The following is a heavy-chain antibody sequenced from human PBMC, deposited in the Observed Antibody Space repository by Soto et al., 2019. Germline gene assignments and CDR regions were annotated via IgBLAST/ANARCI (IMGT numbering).Heavy chain of an antibody. J-gene: IGHJ6*02. CDR1: GGSISSSSYY. V-gene: IGHV4-39*01. CDR2: IYYSGST. D-gene: IGHD3-10*01. Sequence: SETMSLRCTVSGGSISSSSYYWGWIRQPPGKGLEWIGSIYYSGSTYYNPSLKSRVTISVDTSKNQFSLKLSSVTAADTAVYYCARHGDYYGSGSSYYYGMDVWGQGTMVTVSS. CDR3: ARHGDYYGSGSSYYYGMDV.